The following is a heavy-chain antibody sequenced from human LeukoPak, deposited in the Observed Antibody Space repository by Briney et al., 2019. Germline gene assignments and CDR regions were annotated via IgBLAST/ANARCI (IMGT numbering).Heavy chain of an antibody. J-gene: IGHJ6*02. CDR1: GYSFTIYW. Sequence: GESLKISCKGSGYSFTIYWIGWVRQMPGKGLEWMGIIYPADSDTRYSPSFQGQVTISADKSISTTYLQWSSLKASDTAMYYYARSTMVRGVISMDVWGQGTTVTVSS. CDR2: IYPADSDT. CDR3: ARSTMVRGVISMDV. V-gene: IGHV5-51*01. D-gene: IGHD3-10*01.